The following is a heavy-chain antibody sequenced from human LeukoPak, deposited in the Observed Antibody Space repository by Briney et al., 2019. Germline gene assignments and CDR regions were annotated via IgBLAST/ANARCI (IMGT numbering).Heavy chain of an antibody. CDR3: ARAIAVAGTLPYYFDY. V-gene: IGHV5-51*01. D-gene: IGHD6-19*01. J-gene: IGHJ4*02. CDR2: IYPGDSDT. CDR1: GYSFTSYW. Sequence: GESLKISCKGSGYSFTSYWIGWVRQMPGKGLEWMGTIYPGDSDTRYSPSFQGQVTISADKSISTAYLQWSSLKASDTAMYYCARAIAVAGTLPYYFDYWGQGTLVTVSS.